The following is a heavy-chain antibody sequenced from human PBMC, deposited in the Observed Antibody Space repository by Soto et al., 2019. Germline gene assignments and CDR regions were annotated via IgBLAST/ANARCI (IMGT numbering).Heavy chain of an antibody. D-gene: IGHD2-2*01. J-gene: IGHJ6*02. Sequence: ASVKVSCKASGYTFTSYYMHWVRQAPGQGLEWMGIINPSGGSTSYAQKFQGRVTMTRDTSTSTVYMELSSLRSEDTAVYYCAKDRYCISTTCPRHYYGMDVWGQGTTVTVSS. V-gene: IGHV1-46*01. CDR2: INPSGGST. CDR1: GYTFTSYY. CDR3: AKDRYCISTTCPRHYYGMDV.